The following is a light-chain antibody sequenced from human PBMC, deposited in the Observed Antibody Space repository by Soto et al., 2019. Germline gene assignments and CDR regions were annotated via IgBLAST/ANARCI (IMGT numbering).Light chain of an antibody. CDR1: QSVSSNY. V-gene: IGKV3-20*01. CDR2: GAS. J-gene: IGKJ1*01. CDR3: QRYGSSPWK. Sequence: EIVLTHSPGTLSLSPGERATLSCGASQSVSSNYLAWYQQKPGQAPRLLIFGASSRATGIPDRFSGSGSGTDFTLTISRLEPEDFAVYYCQRYGSSPWKFGQGTKVDIK.